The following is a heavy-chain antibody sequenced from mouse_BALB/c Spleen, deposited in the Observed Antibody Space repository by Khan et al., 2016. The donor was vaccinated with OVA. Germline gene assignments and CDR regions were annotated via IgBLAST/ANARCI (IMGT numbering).Heavy chain of an antibody. D-gene: IGHD3-2*02. CDR2: IYPGTDNS. Sequence: QVQLKQSGAELVRPGASVKLSCKTSGYIFTSYWIHWVKQRPGQGLEWIARIYPGTDNSYYNEKFKDKATLTADKSSSTAYMQLSSLKADDSDVYFCAREEALYHFDHWGQGTTLTVSA. CDR3: AREEALYHFDH. CDR1: GYIFTSYW. V-gene: IGHV1-76*01. J-gene: IGHJ2*01.